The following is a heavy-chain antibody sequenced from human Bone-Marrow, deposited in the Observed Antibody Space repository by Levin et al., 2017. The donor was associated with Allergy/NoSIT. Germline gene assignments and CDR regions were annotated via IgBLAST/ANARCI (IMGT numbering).Heavy chain of an antibody. V-gene: IGHV3-49*03. J-gene: IGHJ4*02. CDR1: GFTFGDYI. CDR3: SRGENEDYFDF. CDR2: IRRRAYGGTP. Sequence: GGSLRLSCTTSGFTFGDYIMSWFRQAPGKGLEWVGLIRRRAYGGTPQYAASVEGRFTISRDDSNAIAYLQMSSLETEDTAVYYCSRGENEDYFDFWGQGTLVTVSS. D-gene: IGHD1-1*01.